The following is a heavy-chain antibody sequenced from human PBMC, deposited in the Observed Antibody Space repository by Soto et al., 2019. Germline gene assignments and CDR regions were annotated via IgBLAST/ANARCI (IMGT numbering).Heavy chain of an antibody. Sequence: QVRLVQSGAEVKKPGASVKVSCKTYGDDFTNYGINWVRQAPGQGLERMGWISAYNGNIVYAQNFRGRATLTTDTSTGSADMELRSLRSDDTAVYYCAIGHDILTGWKFTFWCQGTLVTVSS. V-gene: IGHV1-18*01. CDR3: AIGHDILTGWKFTF. CDR2: ISAYNGNI. J-gene: IGHJ4*02. D-gene: IGHD3-9*01. CDR1: GDDFTNYG.